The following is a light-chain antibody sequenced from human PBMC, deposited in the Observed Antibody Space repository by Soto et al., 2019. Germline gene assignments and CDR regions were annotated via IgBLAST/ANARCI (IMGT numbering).Light chain of an antibody. CDR3: GTWDSSLSAGL. J-gene: IGLJ2*01. V-gene: IGLV1-51*01. CDR1: SSNIGKNY. CDR2: DNN. Sequence: QPVLTQPPSVSAAPGQTVTISCSGSSSNIGKNYVSWYQQLPGTAPKLLIYDNNKRPSGIPDRFSGSRSGTSATLAITGLQTGDGADYYCGTWDSSLSAGLFGGGTKLTVL.